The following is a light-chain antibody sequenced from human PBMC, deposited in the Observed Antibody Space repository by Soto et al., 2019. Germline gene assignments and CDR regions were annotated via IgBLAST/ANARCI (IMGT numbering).Light chain of an antibody. J-gene: IGKJ1*01. Sequence: ETVMTQSPVSLSVSPGEWAALSCRACQSVGSNLACYQQKPGESPRLLIYGDPTRATGFPARFSGSGSGTDFSLTICSLQSEGVAVFYCQRQNNWPWTFGQGTKVEI. CDR1: QSVGSN. CDR3: QRQNNWPWT. V-gene: IGKV3-15*01. CDR2: GDP.